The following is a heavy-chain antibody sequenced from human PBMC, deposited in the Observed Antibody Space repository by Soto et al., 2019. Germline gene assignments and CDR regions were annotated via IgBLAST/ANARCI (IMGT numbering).Heavy chain of an antibody. J-gene: IGHJ6*02. CDR2: IYHSGST. V-gene: IGHV4-4*02. CDR1: GGSISSSNW. Sequence: LSLTCAVSGGSISSSNWWSWVRQPPGKGLEWIGEIYHSGSTNYNPSLKSRVTISVDKSKNQFSPTLNYVTAADTAVSYGAISPDGSNTSWYAGGPTEVWGQGTTVTVSS. CDR3: AISPDGSNTSWYAGGPTEV. D-gene: IGHD2-2*01.